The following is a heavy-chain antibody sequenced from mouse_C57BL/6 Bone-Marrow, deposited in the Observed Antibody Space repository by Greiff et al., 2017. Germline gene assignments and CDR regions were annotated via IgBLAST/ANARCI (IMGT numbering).Heavy chain of an antibody. V-gene: IGHV5-6*01. CDR2: ISSGGSYT. Sequence: DVHLVESGGDLVKPGGSLKLSCAASGFTFSSYGMSWVRQTPDKRLEWVATISSGGSYTYYPDSVKGRFTISRDTAKNTLYLQMSSLKSENTAMYYCAKHKGWFAFWGQGTLVTVSA. J-gene: IGHJ3*01. CDR1: GFTFSSYG. CDR3: AKHKGWFAF. D-gene: IGHD1-3*01.